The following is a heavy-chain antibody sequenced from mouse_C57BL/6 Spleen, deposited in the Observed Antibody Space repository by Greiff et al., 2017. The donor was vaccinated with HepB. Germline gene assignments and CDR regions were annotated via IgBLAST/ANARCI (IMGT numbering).Heavy chain of an antibody. CDR1: GYSFTGYY. D-gene: IGHD1-1*01. J-gene: IGHJ1*03. Sequence: EVQLKESGPELVKPGASVKISCKASGYSFTGYYMNWVKQSPEKSLEWIGEINPSTGGTTYNQKFKAKATLTVDKSSSTAYMQLKSLTSEDSAVYYCARYYYGSNWYFDVWGTGTTVTVSS. CDR3: ARYYYGSNWYFDV. V-gene: IGHV1-42*01. CDR2: INPSTGGT.